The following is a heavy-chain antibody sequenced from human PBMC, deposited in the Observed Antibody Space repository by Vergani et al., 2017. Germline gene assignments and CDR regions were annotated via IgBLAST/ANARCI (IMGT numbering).Heavy chain of an antibody. CDR3: ARVPRQSFRQQARYYYGSGSWLFDP. J-gene: IGHJ5*02. CDR2: IHYSENT. CDR1: FDSIRNLY. V-gene: IGHV4-59*11. Sequence: QVQLQESGPGLVKSSETLSLTCSVSFDSIRNLYCNWIRQPPGKGLEWIGSIHYSENTNYNPSLKTRVTISVDTSKNQFSLKLSSVTAADTAVYYCARVPRQSFRQQARYYYGSGSWLFDPWGQGTLVTVSS. D-gene: IGHD3-10*01.